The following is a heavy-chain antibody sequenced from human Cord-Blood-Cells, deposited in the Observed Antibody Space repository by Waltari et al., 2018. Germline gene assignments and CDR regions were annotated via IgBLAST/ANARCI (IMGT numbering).Heavy chain of an antibody. Sequence: QVQLQESGPGLVKPSETLSLTCAVSGYSISSGYYWGWIRQPPGKGLEWIGSIYHSGRTYYNPSLKSRVTISVDTSKNQFSLKLSSVTAADTAVYYCARDERGGSYSGYWGQGTLVTVSS. CDR2: IYHSGRT. CDR3: ARDERGGSYSGY. D-gene: IGHD1-26*01. V-gene: IGHV4-38-2*02. J-gene: IGHJ4*02. CDR1: GYSISSGYY.